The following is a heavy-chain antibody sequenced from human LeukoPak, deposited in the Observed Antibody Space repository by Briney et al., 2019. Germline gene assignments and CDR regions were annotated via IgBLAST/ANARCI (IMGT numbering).Heavy chain of an antibody. CDR2: ISSRGSTI. CDR1: GLTFSSYE. D-gene: IGHD5-18*01. V-gene: IGHV3-48*03. J-gene: IGHJ4*02. CDR3: ARDSYCYDY. Sequence: PGGSRRLSCAASGLTFSSYEMNWVRQAPGKGLEWVSYISSRGSTINYADSVKGRFTISRDDAKNSLYLQINSLRAEDTAVYYCARDSYCYDYWGQRTLVTVSS.